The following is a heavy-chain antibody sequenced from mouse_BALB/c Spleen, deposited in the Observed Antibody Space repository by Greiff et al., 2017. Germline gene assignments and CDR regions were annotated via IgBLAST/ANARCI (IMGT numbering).Heavy chain of an antibody. D-gene: IGHD2-2*01. Sequence: EVQVVESGGGLVQPGGSLKLSCAASGFDFSRYWMSWVRQAPGKGLEWIGEINPDSSTINYTPSLKDKFIISRDNAKNTLYLQMSKVRSEDTALYYCARPPYGYDDYYAMDYWGQGTSVTVSS. J-gene: IGHJ4*01. CDR3: ARPPYGYDDYYAMDY. CDR1: GFDFSRYW. CDR2: INPDSSTI. V-gene: IGHV4-1*02.